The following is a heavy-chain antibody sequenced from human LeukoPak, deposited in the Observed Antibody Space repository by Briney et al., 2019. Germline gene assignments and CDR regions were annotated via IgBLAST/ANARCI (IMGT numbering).Heavy chain of an antibody. V-gene: IGHV3-66*02. Sequence: GGSLRLSCAASGVTVNYNFMSWVRQAPGKGLEWVSVIYSDSSADYADSVKGRFTISRDDAQNTLYLQMNSLRAEDTAVYYCARDPLGTRPGFDYWGQGTLVTVSS. CDR1: GVTVNYNF. D-gene: IGHD1-1*01. CDR3: ARDPLGTRPGFDY. J-gene: IGHJ4*02. CDR2: IYSDSSA.